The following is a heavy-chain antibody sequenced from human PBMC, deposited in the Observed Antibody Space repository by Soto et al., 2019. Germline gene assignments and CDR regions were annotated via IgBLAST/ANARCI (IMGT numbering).Heavy chain of an antibody. J-gene: IGHJ4*02. CDR1: GFTFSSYA. V-gene: IGHV3-30-3*01. D-gene: IGHD2-2*01. Sequence: GGSLRLSCAASGFTFSSYAMHWVRQAPGKGLEWVAVISYDGSNKYYADSVKGRFTISRDNSKNTLYLQMNSLRAEDTAVYYCASLGEDCSSTSCSHFDYWGQGTLVTSPQ. CDR3: ASLGEDCSSTSCSHFDY. CDR2: ISYDGSNK.